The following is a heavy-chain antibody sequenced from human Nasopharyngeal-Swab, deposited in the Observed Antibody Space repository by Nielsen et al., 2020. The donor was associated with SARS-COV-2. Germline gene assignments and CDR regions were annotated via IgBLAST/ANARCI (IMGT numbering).Heavy chain of an antibody. CDR2: ISAYNGNT. Sequence: GSVKASCKASGYTFTSYGISWVRQAPGQGLEWMGWISAYNGNTNYAQKLQGRVTMTTDTSTSTAYMELRSLRSDDTAVYYCARVPGNHDAFDIWGQGTMATVSS. D-gene: IGHD2-2*01. J-gene: IGHJ3*02. CDR1: GYTFTSYG. V-gene: IGHV1-18*01. CDR3: ARVPGNHDAFDI.